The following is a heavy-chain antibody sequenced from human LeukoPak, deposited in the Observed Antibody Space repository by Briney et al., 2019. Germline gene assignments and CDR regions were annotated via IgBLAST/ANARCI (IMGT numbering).Heavy chain of an antibody. Sequence: GGSLRLSCAASGFTFSTYAMHWVRQAPGKGLEWVAVISFDGSNKYYADSVKGRFTISRDNAKNTLYLQMNSLRAEDTAVYYCARSAWVGCFDYWGQGTLVTVSS. J-gene: IGHJ4*02. CDR3: ARSAWVGCFDY. D-gene: IGHD2-15*01. CDR2: ISFDGSNK. V-gene: IGHV3-30*04. CDR1: GFTFSTYA.